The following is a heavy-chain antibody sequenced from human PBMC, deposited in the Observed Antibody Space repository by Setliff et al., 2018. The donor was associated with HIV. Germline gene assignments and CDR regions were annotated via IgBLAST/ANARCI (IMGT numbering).Heavy chain of an antibody. J-gene: IGHJ6*03. CDR1: GGSIRSHY. Sequence: PSETLSLTCTVSGGSIRSHYWSWIREPPGKGLEWIGYIYYSGSTNYNPSLKSRVTISVDTSKNQFSLRLSSVTAADTAVYYCARVRAKITMVRGIHMDVWGKGTTVTVSS. V-gene: IGHV4-59*11. D-gene: IGHD3-10*01. CDR2: IYYSGST. CDR3: ARVRAKITMVRGIHMDV.